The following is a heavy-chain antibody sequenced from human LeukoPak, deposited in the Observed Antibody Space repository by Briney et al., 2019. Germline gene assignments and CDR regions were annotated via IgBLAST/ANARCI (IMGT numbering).Heavy chain of an antibody. CDR3: ARVRYSSGHNWFDP. CDR2: IYYSGST. V-gene: IGHV4-59*01. J-gene: IGHJ5*02. Sequence: RPSETLSLTCTVSGGSISSYYWSWIRQPPGKGLEWIGYIYYSGSTNYNPSRKSRATISVDTSKNQFSLKLSSVTAADTAVYYCARVRYSSGHNWFDPWGQGTLVTVSS. D-gene: IGHD6-19*01. CDR1: GGSISSYY.